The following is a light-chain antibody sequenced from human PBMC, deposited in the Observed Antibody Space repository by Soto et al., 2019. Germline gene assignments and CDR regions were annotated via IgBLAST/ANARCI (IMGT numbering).Light chain of an antibody. Sequence: EIVMTQSPATLSVSPGERATLSCRASQSVSSNLAWYQQKPGQAPRLLIYGASTRATGIPARFSGSGPGTGFTLTISSLQSEDFAVYYCQQYNSWPLTFGGGTKVEI. J-gene: IGKJ4*01. CDR2: GAS. CDR1: QSVSSN. V-gene: IGKV3-15*01. CDR3: QQYNSWPLT.